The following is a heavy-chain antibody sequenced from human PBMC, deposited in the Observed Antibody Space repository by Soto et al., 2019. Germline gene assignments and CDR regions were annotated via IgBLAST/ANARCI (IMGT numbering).Heavy chain of an antibody. J-gene: IGHJ4*02. Sequence: ASVKVSCKASGYTFTNYAMHSVRQAPGQRLEWMGGINADNGNTKYSQKFQVRVTIARDTSASTAYLELTSLRSEDTAVYYCARATSNSWYVFDYWGQGTLVTVSS. D-gene: IGHD6-13*01. CDR3: ARATSNSWYVFDY. CDR2: INADNGNT. V-gene: IGHV1-3*01. CDR1: GYTFTNYA.